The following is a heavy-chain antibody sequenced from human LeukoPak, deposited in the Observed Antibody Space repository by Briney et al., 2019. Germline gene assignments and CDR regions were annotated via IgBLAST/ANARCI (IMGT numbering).Heavy chain of an antibody. D-gene: IGHD5-18*01. J-gene: IGHJ5*02. V-gene: IGHV4-34*01. CDR1: GGSFSGYY. Sequence: TSETLSLTCAVYGGSFSGYYWSWIRQPPGKGLEWIGEINHSGGTNYNPSLKSRVTISVDTSKNKFSLKLSSVTAADTAVYYCAMLTFAPQGGYGRNNKWFDPWGQGTLVTVSS. CDR2: INHSGGT. CDR3: AMLTFAPQGGYGRNNKWFDP.